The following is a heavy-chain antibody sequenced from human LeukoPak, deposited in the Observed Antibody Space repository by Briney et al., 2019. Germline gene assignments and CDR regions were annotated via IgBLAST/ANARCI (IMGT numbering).Heavy chain of an antibody. J-gene: IGHJ4*02. V-gene: IGHV3-21*01. CDR3: ARVKSSGLYAPLDY. Sequence: PGGSLRLSCAASGFTFSSYSMNWVRQAPGKGLEWVSSISSSSSYIYYADSVKGRFTISRDNAKNSLYLQMNSLRAEDTAEYYCARVKSSGLYAPLDYWGQGTLVTVSS. CDR2: ISSSSSYI. D-gene: IGHD6-19*01. CDR1: GFTFSSYS.